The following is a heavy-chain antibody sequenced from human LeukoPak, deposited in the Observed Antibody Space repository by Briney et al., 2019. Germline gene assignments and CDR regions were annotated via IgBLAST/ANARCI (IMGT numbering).Heavy chain of an antibody. D-gene: IGHD2-2*01. Sequence: GGSLRLSCAASGFTFSSYVMHWVRQAPGKGLEWVAIISYDGSNEYYADSVKGRFTISRDNSKNTLYLQMNSLRAADTAVYYCARGIEDIVVVPAAKFYYYYYMDVWGKGTTVTISS. CDR2: ISYDGSNE. CDR3: ARGIEDIVVVPAAKFYYYYYMDV. J-gene: IGHJ6*03. V-gene: IGHV3-30*04. CDR1: GFTFSSYV.